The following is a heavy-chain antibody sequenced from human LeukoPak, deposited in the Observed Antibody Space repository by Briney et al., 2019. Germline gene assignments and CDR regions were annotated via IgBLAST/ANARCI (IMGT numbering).Heavy chain of an antibody. CDR2: INHSGST. J-gene: IGHJ4*02. CDR1: GGSFSGYC. D-gene: IGHD2-21*02. Sequence: PSETLSLTCAVYGGSFSGYCWSWIRQPPGKGLERIGEINHSGSTNYNPSLKSRVTISVDTSNNQFSLKMSSVTAADTAVYYCARDLASCAGDCYSDGFDYWGQGALVTVSS. V-gene: IGHV4-34*01. CDR3: ARDLASCAGDCYSDGFDY.